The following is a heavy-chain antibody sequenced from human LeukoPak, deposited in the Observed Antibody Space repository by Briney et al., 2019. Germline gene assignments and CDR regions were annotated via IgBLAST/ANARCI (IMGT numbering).Heavy chain of an antibody. CDR1: GDSVSSNSIA. V-gene: IGHV6-1*01. CDR3: AKGYSISY. CDR2: TYYRSKWYN. D-gene: IGHD3-3*02. J-gene: IGHJ4*02. Sequence: SQTLSLTCAISGDSVSSNSIAWNWIRQSPSRGLEWLGRTYYRSKWYNEYAVSVKSRININSDTSKNQFSLHLNSVTPEDTAVYYCAKGYSISYWGQGTLVTVSS.